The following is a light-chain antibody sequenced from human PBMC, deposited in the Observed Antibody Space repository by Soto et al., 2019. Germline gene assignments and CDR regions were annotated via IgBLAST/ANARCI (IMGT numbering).Light chain of an antibody. CDR3: QSYDSSLSGVV. V-gene: IGLV1-40*01. J-gene: IGLJ2*01. CDR2: GNS. Sequence: QSVLTQPPSVSGAPGQRVTISCTGSSSNIGAGYDVHWYQQRPGTAPKLLIYGNSNRPSGVPDRFSGSKSGTSASLAITGLQAEDEAEYYGQSYDSSLSGVVFGGGTKLTVL. CDR1: SSNIGAGYD.